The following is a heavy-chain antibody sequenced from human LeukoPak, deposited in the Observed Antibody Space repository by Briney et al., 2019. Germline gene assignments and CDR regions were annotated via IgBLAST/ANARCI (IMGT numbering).Heavy chain of an antibody. D-gene: IGHD1-1*01. CDR2: IRYDGSNK. V-gene: IGHV3-30*02. J-gene: IGHJ4*02. Sequence: GGSLRLSCAASGFTFGNAWMSWVRQAPGKGLEWVAFIRYDGSNKYYADSVKGRFTISRDNSKNTLYLQMNSLRAEDTAVYYCAKDEGSFAVYNPYFDYWGQGTLVTVSS. CDR3: AKDEGSFAVYNPYFDY. CDR1: GFTFGNAW.